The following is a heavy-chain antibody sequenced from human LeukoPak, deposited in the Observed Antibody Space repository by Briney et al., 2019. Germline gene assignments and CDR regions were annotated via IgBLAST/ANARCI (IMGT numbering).Heavy chain of an antibody. D-gene: IGHD3-9*01. CDR2: IDPSDSYT. CDR3: ARSHYGILTGYYAPIDY. Sequence: GESLRISCKGSGYSISSYWISWVRQMPGKGLEWMGRIDPSDSYTNYSPSFQGHVTISADKSISTAYLQWSSLKASDTAMYYCARSHYGILTGYYAPIDYWGQGTLVTVSS. CDR1: GYSISSYW. J-gene: IGHJ4*02. V-gene: IGHV5-10-1*01.